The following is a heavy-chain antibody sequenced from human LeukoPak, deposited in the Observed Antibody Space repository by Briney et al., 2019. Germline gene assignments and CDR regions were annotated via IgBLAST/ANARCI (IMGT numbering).Heavy chain of an antibody. D-gene: IGHD3-22*01. J-gene: IGHJ4*02. CDR1: GGSFSGYY. CDR3: ARGGSQTQYYYDSSGYYKRPGRPFDY. V-gene: IGHV4-34*01. Sequence: PSETLSLTCAVSGGSFSGYYWSWIRQPPGKGLEWIGEINHSGSTNYNPSIKSRVTISVDTSKNQFSLKLSSVTAADTAVYYCARGGSQTQYYYDSSGYYKRPGRPFDYWGQGTLVTVSS. CDR2: INHSGST.